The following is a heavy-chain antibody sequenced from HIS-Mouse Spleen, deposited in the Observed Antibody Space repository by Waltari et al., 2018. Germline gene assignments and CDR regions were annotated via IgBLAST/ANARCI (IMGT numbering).Heavy chain of an antibody. CDR2: IYYSGST. D-gene: IGHD6-13*01. Sequence: QLQLQESGPGLVKPSETLSLTCTVPGGSISSSSYCRGWIRQPPGKGLEWIGSIYYSGSTYYNPSLKSRVTISVDTSKNQFSLKLSSVTAADTAVYYCAREIPYSSSWYDWYFDLWGRGTLVTVSS. J-gene: IGHJ2*01. V-gene: IGHV4-39*07. CDR1: GGSISSSSYC. CDR3: AREIPYSSSWYDWYFDL.